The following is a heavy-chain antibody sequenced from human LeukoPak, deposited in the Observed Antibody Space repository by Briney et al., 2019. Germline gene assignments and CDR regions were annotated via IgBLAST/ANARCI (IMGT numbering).Heavy chain of an antibody. CDR2: ISYDGSNK. CDR3: ARDLGSSGWYYFDY. Sequence: GGSLRLSCAASGFTFSSYAMHWVRQAPGKGLEWVAVISYDGSNKYYADSVKGRFTISRDNSKNTLYLQMNSLRAEDTAVYYCARDLGSSGWYYFDYWGQGTLVTVSS. J-gene: IGHJ4*02. D-gene: IGHD6-19*01. CDR1: GFTFSSYA. V-gene: IGHV3-30-3*01.